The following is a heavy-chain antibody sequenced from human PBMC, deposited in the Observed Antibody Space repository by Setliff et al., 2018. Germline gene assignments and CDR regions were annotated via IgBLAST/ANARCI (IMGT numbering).Heavy chain of an antibody. Sequence: SETLSLTCSVSGASITSGGFYWTWIRQPAGKGLEWIGHISPSGSTTYNPSVKSRVTISVDTSKNQFSLKLSSVTAADTAVYYCARVRQWLDHYYYYYMDVWGKGTTVTVSS. CDR1: GASITSGGFY. D-gene: IGHD6-19*01. CDR2: ISPSGST. J-gene: IGHJ6*03. V-gene: IGHV4-61*09. CDR3: ARVRQWLDHYYYYYMDV.